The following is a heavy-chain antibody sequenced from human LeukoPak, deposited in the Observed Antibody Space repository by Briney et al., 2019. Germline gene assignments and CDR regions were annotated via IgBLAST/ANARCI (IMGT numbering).Heavy chain of an antibody. V-gene: IGHV3-72*01. Sequence: GGSLRLSCVASGFTFSDHYMDWVRQAPGKGLEWVGRTRHKVDSYTTEYAASVRGRFTILRDDSKNSLYLQLNSLKTEDTAVYYCARVHGWAFDYWGQGAPVTVSS. D-gene: IGHD3-10*01. CDR3: ARVHGWAFDY. CDR1: GFTFSDHY. CDR2: TRHKVDSYTT. J-gene: IGHJ4*02.